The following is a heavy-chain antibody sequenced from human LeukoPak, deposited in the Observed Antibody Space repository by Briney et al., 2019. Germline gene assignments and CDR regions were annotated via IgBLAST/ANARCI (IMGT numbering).Heavy chain of an antibody. CDR1: GGSVSSGSYY. Sequence: PSETLSLTCTVSGGSVSSGSYYWSWIRQPPGKGLEWIGYIYYSGSTNYNPSLKSRVTISVDTSKNQFSLKLSSVTAADTAVYYCARGQLRTYNWFDPWGQGTLVTVSS. D-gene: IGHD2-2*01. V-gene: IGHV4-61*01. CDR3: ARGQLRTYNWFDP. CDR2: IYYSGST. J-gene: IGHJ5*02.